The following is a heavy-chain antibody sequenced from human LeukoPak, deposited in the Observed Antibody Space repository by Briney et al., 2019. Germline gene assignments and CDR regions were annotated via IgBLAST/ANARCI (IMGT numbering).Heavy chain of an antibody. Sequence: GGSLRLSCVGSGFTFSNYGMSWVRQAPGKELEWVSAISGSGGSTYYADSVRGRFTISRDNSKNTLYLQMNSLRAEDTAVYYCAKEGSPVTDPYFDYWGQGTLVTVSS. CDR2: ISGSGGST. CDR3: AKEGSPVTDPYFDY. J-gene: IGHJ4*02. V-gene: IGHV3-23*01. CDR1: GFTFSNYG. D-gene: IGHD4-11*01.